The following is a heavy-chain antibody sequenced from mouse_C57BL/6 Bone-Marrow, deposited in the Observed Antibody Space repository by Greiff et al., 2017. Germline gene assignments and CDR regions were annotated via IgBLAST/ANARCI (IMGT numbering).Heavy chain of an antibody. CDR1: GYAFTNYL. J-gene: IGHJ2*01. CDR3: AREGSSGYGY. Sequence: VQLQESGAELVRPGTSVKVSCKASGYAFTNYLIEWVKQRPGQGLEWIGVINPGSGGTTYNEKFKGKATLTADKSSSTAYMQLSSLTSEDSAVYFCAREGSSGYGYWGQGTTLTVSS. CDR2: INPGSGGT. V-gene: IGHV1-54*01. D-gene: IGHD3-2*02.